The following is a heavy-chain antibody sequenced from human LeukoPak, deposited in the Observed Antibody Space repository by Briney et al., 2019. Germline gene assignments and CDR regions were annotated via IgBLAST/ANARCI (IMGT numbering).Heavy chain of an antibody. D-gene: IGHD6-13*01. CDR1: GFTFSSYA. V-gene: IGHV3-23*01. J-gene: IGHJ4*02. Sequence: GGSLRLSCAASGFTFSSYAMSWVRQAPGKGLEWVSAISGSGGSTYYADSVKGRFTISGDNSKNTLYLQMNSLRAEDTAVYYCARVLGKSSWYYFDYWGQGTLVTVSS. CDR3: ARVLGKSSWYYFDY. CDR2: ISGSGGST.